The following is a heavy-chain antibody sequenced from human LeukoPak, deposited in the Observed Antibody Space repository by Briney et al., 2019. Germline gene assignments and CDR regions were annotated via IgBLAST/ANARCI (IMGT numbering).Heavy chain of an antibody. CDR2: IYYSGST. V-gene: IGHV4-59*11. J-gene: IGHJ6*03. CDR1: GGSISSHY. Sequence: SETLSLTCTVSGGSISSHYWSWIRQPPGKGLEWIGYIYYSGSTNYNPSLKSRVTISVDTSKNQFSLKLSSVTAADTAVYYCARGVAAWYYYTDVWGKGTTVTVSS. D-gene: IGHD6-6*01. CDR3: ARGVAAWYYYTDV.